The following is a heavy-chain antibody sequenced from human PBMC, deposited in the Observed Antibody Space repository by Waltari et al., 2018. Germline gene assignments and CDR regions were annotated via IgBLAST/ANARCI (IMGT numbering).Heavy chain of an antibody. V-gene: IGHV4-59*01. J-gene: IGHJ6*02. CDR3: ARDRTAQGGMDV. D-gene: IGHD5-18*01. CDR1: GGSISSYY. Sequence: QVQLQESGPGLVKPSETLSLPCPVSGGSISSYYWSWIRQPPGKGLEWIGYIYYSGSNNYNHSLKSRVTISVDTSKNQFSLKLSSVTAADTAVYYCARDRTAQGGMDVWGQGTTVTVSS. CDR2: IYYSGSN.